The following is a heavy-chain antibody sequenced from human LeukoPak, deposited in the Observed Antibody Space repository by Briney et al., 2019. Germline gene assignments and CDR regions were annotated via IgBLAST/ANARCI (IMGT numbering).Heavy chain of an antibody. CDR2: ISYDGTNK. V-gene: IGHV3-30*18. D-gene: IGHD1-26*01. CDR3: AKIAETSGIYGQGYDY. J-gene: IGHJ4*02. CDR1: GFTFSSYG. Sequence: PGGSLRLSCAASGFTFSSYGMHWVRQAPGKGLEWVAVISYDGTNKYYADSVKGRFTISRDNSKNTLYLQMSSLRTEDTAVYYCAKIAETSGIYGQGYDYWGQGTLVTVSS.